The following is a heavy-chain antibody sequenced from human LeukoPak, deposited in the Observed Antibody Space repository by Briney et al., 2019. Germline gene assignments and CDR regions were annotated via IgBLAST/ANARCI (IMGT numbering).Heavy chain of an antibody. CDR3: ARVNRIAVAYDAFDI. CDR1: GFTFSTYA. J-gene: IGHJ3*02. CDR2: ISSSGSTI. D-gene: IGHD6-19*01. V-gene: IGHV3-48*03. Sequence: GGSLRLSCAASGFTFSTYAMNWVRQAPGKGLEWVSYISSSGSTIYYADSVKGRFTISRDNAKNSLYLQMNSLRAEDTAVYYCARVNRIAVAYDAFDIWGQGTVVTVSS.